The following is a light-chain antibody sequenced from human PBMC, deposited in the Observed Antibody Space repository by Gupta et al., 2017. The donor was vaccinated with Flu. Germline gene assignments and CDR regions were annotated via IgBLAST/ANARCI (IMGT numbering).Light chain of an antibody. V-gene: IGLV2-14*01. CDR3: SSYTSSSTWV. CDR1: SSDVGGYNY. Sequence: QSALTQPASVSGSPGQSITISCTGTSSDVGGYNYFSWYQQHPGKAPKIMIYEVSNRPSGVSKRFSGSKSGNTASLTIPGLQAEDEAEYYCSSYTSSSTWVFGGGTKLTVL. CDR2: EVS. J-gene: IGLJ3*02.